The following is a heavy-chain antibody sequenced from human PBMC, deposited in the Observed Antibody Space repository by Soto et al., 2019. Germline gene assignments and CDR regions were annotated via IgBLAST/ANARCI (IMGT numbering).Heavy chain of an antibody. CDR1: GDNFNTYT. CDR3: AARVSVAGPAIDY. V-gene: IGHV1-69*13. Sequence: ASVKVSCKPSGDNFNTYTITWVRQAPGQGLEWMGGIIPIYGAASYAQKFQDRVSITADGSTNTVYMELSSLTSEDTALYYCAARVSVAGPAIDYWGQGTRVTVSS. CDR2: IIPIYGAA. J-gene: IGHJ4*02. D-gene: IGHD6-19*01.